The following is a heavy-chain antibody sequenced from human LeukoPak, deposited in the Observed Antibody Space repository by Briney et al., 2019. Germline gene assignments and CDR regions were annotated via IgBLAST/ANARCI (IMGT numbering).Heavy chain of an antibody. J-gene: IGHJ4*02. CDR3: TRGVAISTSGWYDTFDY. V-gene: IGHV3-64*02. D-gene: IGHD6-19*01. Sequence: GGSLRLSCAASGFTFRDYAMYWVRQAPGKGLEYVSVISTDGSRIYYADSVKGRFTISRDNSKNTLYLQMGSLRAEDMAFYYCTRGVAISTSGWYDTFDYWGQGALVTVSS. CDR2: ISTDGSRI. CDR1: GFTFRDYA.